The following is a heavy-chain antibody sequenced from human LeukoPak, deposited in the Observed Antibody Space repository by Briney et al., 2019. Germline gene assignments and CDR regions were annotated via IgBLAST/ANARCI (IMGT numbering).Heavy chain of an antibody. CDR1: GYTFTSYY. CDR3: ARGVVFKSSSWYDT. CDR2: INPSGGST. J-gene: IGHJ5*02. V-gene: IGHV1-46*01. Sequence: GASVKVSCKASGYTFTSYYVHWVRQAPGQGLEGMGIINPSGGSTRYAQKFQGRVTMTRDPSTSTVYMELSSLRSEDTAVYYCARGVVFKSSSWYDTWGQGTLVTVSS. D-gene: IGHD2-15*01.